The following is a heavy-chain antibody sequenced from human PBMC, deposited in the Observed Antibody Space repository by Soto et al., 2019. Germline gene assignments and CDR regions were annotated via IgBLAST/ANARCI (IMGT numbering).Heavy chain of an antibody. CDR2: IYHSGTT. CDR3: ARVSGSSSPFDP. D-gene: IGHD6-6*01. CDR1: CGSISSGGYY. Sequence: SETLSLTCTVSCGSISSGGYYWSWIRQLPGKGLEWIGYIYHSGTTYYNPSLKSRVTISVDTSKNQFSLKLSSVTAADTAVYYCARVSGSSSPFDPWGQGTLVTVSS. V-gene: IGHV4-31*03. J-gene: IGHJ5*02.